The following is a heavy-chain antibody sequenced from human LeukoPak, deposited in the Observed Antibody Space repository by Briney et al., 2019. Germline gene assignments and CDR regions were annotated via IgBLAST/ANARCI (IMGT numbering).Heavy chain of an antibody. CDR2: INSDGSTT. D-gene: IGHD3-22*01. V-gene: IGHV3-74*01. CDR3: ARGRTYYYDTSGYPADH. CDR1: GFTFTGYW. Sequence: GGSLRLSCAASGFTFTGYWMHWLRQAPGKGLVWVSRINSDGSTTTYADSVKGRFTISRDNGKNTLYLQMNSLRAEDTAVYYCARGRTYYYDTSGYPADHWGQGTLVTVSS. J-gene: IGHJ5*02.